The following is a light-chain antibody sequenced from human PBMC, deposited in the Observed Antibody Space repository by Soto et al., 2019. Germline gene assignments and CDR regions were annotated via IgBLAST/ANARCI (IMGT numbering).Light chain of an antibody. J-gene: IGLJ7*01. CDR3: SSYAASNDFYFV. Sequence: QSALTQPPSASGSPGQSVTISCTGTSSDVGGYNYVSWYQQYPGRAPKLMIYEVTKRPSGVPDRFSGSKSGNTASLTVSGLQADDEADDYCSSYAASNDFYFVFGGGTQLTVL. CDR2: EVT. V-gene: IGLV2-8*01. CDR1: SSDVGGYNY.